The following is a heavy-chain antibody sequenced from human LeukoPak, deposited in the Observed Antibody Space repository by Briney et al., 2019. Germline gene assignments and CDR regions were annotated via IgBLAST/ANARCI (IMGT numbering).Heavy chain of an antibody. CDR2: FDPEDGET. CDR3: VSMVRGVIFDY. J-gene: IGHJ4*02. Sequence: ASVKVSCKVSGYTLTELSMHWVRQAPGKGLEWMGGFDPEDGETIYAQKFQGRVTMNEDASTDTAYMELRSLRSEDTAVYYCVSMVRGVIFDYWGQGTLVTVSS. CDR1: GYTLTELS. V-gene: IGHV1-24*01. D-gene: IGHD3-10*01.